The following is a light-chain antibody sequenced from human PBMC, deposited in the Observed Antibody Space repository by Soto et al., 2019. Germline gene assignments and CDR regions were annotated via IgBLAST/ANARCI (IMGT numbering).Light chain of an antibody. J-gene: IGKJ2*01. CDR1: QSVSGNY. CDR2: GSS. V-gene: IGKV3-20*01. Sequence: EIVLTQSPGTLSLSPGERATLSCRASQSVSGNYLAWDQQKPGQSPRLLIYGSSDRATGIPDRFSGSGYDKDFNLTISRVEPEDFAVYYCQQYGSSTPYTFGEGTKLEI. CDR3: QQYGSSTPYT.